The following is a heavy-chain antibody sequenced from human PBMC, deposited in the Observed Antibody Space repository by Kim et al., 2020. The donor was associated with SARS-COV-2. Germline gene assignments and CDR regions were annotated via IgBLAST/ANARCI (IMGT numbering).Heavy chain of an antibody. CDR2: IYYSGST. D-gene: IGHD3-10*01. CDR1: GGSISSYY. Sequence: SETLSLTCTVSGGSISSYYWSWIRQPPGKGLEWIGYIYYSGSTNYNPSLKSRVTISVDTSKNQFSLKLSSVTAADTAVYYCARDLYYYGSGIGGGWFDPWGQGTLVTVSS. CDR3: ARDLYYYGSGIGGGWFDP. V-gene: IGHV4-59*13. J-gene: IGHJ5*02.